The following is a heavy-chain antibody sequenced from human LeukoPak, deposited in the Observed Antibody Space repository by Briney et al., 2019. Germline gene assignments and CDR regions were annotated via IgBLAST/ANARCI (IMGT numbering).Heavy chain of an antibody. CDR3: ARPDRNYYSYYMDV. Sequence: SETLSLTCSVSGAGGSISTYYWSWIRQPPGKGLQWIGSIYTSGSANYNPSLKSRVTMSVDTSKNQFSLRLTSVTAADTAVYFCARPDRNYYSYYMDVWGKGTTVTVSS. J-gene: IGHJ6*03. CDR1: GAGGSISTYY. CDR2: IYTSGSA. D-gene: IGHD1-14*01. V-gene: IGHV4-4*09.